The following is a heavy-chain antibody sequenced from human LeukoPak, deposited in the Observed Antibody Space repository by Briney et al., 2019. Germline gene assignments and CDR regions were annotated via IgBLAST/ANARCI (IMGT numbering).Heavy chain of an antibody. CDR1: GGSISSHY. V-gene: IGHV4-59*11. Sequence: PSETLSLTCTVSGGSISSHYWSWIRQPPGKGLEWIGYIYYSGSTNYNPSLKSRVTISVDTSKNQFSLKLSSVTAADTAVYYCARGYYDFWSGYLGGDLWFDPWGQGTLVTVSS. D-gene: IGHD3-3*01. J-gene: IGHJ5*02. CDR3: ARGYYDFWSGYLGGDLWFDP. CDR2: IYYSGST.